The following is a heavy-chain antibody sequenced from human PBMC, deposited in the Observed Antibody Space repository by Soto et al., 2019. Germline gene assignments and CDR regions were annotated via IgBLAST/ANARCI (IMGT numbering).Heavy chain of an antibody. D-gene: IGHD4-17*01. CDR3: ARDSVRDYLYYYYGMDV. Sequence: GGSLRLSCAASGFAFDDYVMHWVRQPPGRGLEWVSGITWNGGTIRYVDSVKGRFTISRDNAENSLYLQMNSLRPEDTAVYYCARDSVRDYLYYYYGMDVWGQGTTVTVSS. V-gene: IGHV3-9*01. J-gene: IGHJ6*02. CDR1: GFAFDDYV. CDR2: ITWNGGTI.